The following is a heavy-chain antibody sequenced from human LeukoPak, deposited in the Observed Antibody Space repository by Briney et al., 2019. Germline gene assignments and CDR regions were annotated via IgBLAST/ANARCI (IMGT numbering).Heavy chain of an antibody. V-gene: IGHV3-21*01. J-gene: IGHJ4*02. D-gene: IGHD6-13*01. CDR1: GFTFSSYS. CDR3: ARGGYSSSWYNYFDY. Sequence: GGSLRLSCAASGFTFSSYSMNWVRQAPGKGLEWVSSISSSSSYIYYADSVKGRFTISRDNAKNSLYLQMNSLRAEDTAVYYCARGGYSSSWYNYFDYWGQGTLVTVSS. CDR2: ISSSSSYI.